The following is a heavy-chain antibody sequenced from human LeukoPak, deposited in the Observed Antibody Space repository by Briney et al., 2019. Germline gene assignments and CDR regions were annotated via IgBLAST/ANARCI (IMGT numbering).Heavy chain of an antibody. J-gene: IGHJ4*02. CDR2: INHSGYT. D-gene: IGHD4-17*01. CDR1: GVSFNDYY. CDR3: TRMTTGHDY. V-gene: IGHV4-34*01. Sequence: SETLSLTYAVSGVSFNDYYWSWVRQTPGKGLEWIGEINHSGYTNDSPSLKSRVTISIDTSRKQFSLNLRSVTVADTGIYYCTRMTTGHDYWGQGTLVTVSS.